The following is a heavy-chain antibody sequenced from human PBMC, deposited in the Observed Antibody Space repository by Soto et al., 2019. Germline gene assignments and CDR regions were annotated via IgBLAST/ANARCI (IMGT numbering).Heavy chain of an antibody. CDR2: INGDGIST. J-gene: IGHJ4*02. CDR1: GFTFSSYW. CDR3: PRISQGTYCRGGNCYSDY. V-gene: IGHV3-74*01. Sequence: EVQLVESGGDLVQPGGSLRLSCAASGFTFSSYWMHWVRQDPEKGLVWVSRINGDGISTSYADSVKGRFTISRDNAKDTLYLHMNSLGAEDTAVYYCPRISQGTYCRGGNCYSDYWGPGTLVTVSS. D-gene: IGHD2-15*01.